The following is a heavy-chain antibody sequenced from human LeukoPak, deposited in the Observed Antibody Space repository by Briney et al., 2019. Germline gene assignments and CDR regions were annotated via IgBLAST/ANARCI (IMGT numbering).Heavy chain of an antibody. CDR3: ATCLSDYSCPPVH. D-gene: IGHD3-10*01. V-gene: IGHV1-18*01. CDR2: ISAYSGNT. Sequence: ASVKVSCKASGYSFTSYGISWVRQAPGQALEWMEWISAYSGNTHYEQKLQGRVTMTTDTSASTAYMELRSLRSDDTAVYYCATCLSDYSCPPVHGGQGTLVTVSS. CDR1: GYSFTSYG. J-gene: IGHJ4*02.